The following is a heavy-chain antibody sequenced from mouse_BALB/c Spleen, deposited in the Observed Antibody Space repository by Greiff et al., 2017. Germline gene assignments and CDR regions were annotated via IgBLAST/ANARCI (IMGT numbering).Heavy chain of an antibody. CDR3: ARNYRYDVGYAMDY. Sequence: QLVESGPELVKPGASVKMSCKASGYTFTSYVMHWVKQKPGQGLEWIGYINPYNDGTKYNEKFKGKATLTSDKSSSTAYMELSSLTSEDSAVYYCARNYRYDVGYAMDYWGQGTSVTVSS. D-gene: IGHD2-14*01. V-gene: IGHV1-14*01. CDR2: INPYNDGT. CDR1: GYTFTSYV. J-gene: IGHJ4*01.